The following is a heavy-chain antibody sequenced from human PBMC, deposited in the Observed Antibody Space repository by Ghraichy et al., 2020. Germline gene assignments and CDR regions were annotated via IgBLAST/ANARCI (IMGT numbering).Heavy chain of an antibody. J-gene: IGHJ4*02. CDR2: ISWDGYNT. Sequence: GESLNISCAASGFTFNNYAMHWVRQAPGKGLEWVSLISWDGYNTYYADSVKGRFTISRDNSKNALYLQINSLRTEDTALYFCAKVLESYDILTGADYWGQGTPVTVSS. V-gene: IGHV3-43*01. CDR1: GFTFNNYA. D-gene: IGHD3-9*01. CDR3: AKVLESYDILTGADY.